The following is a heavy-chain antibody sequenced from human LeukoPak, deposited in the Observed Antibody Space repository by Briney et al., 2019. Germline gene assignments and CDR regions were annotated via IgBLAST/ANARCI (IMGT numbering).Heavy chain of an antibody. CDR1: QFSISYDW. D-gene: IGHD6-19*01. CDR3: VRGSGWFFGL. CDR2: IKEDGRDI. V-gene: IGHV3-7*01. J-gene: IGHJ4*02. Sequence: GGSLILSCAASQFSISYDWMHWVRRAPGKGLEWVASIKEDGRDIHYLDSVKGRFSISRDNAKNSLYLEMSTLRAEDTAVYYCVRGSGWFFGLWGQGSLVTVSS.